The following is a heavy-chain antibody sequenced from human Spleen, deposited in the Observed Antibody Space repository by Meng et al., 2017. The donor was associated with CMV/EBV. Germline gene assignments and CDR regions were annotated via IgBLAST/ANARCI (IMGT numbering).Heavy chain of an antibody. CDR3: AREGRSYDFWSGYRN. CDR2: ISDSGSTI. V-gene: IGHV3-48*03. D-gene: IGHD3-3*01. Sequence: GGSLRLSCAASGFTFSSYAMSWVRQAPGKGLEWISYISDSGSTIYYADSVKGRFTISRDNAKNSLYLQMNSLRAEDTAVYYCAREGRSYDFWSGYRNWGQGTLVTVSS. J-gene: IGHJ4*02. CDR1: GFTFSSYA.